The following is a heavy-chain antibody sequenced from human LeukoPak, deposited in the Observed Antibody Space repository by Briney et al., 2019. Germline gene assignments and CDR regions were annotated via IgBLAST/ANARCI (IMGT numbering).Heavy chain of an antibody. J-gene: IGHJ4*02. D-gene: IGHD1-1*01. CDR3: ARDPTASGPSYSENENYFDY. V-gene: IGHV3-30*03. CDR2: ISYDGSNK. CDR1: GFTFSSYG. Sequence: GGSLRLSCAASGFTFSSYGMHWVRQAPGKGLEWVAVISYDGSNKYYADSVKGRFTISRDNSESTLYLQMNSLRVEDAALYYCARDPTASGPSYSENENYFDYWGQGTLVTVSS.